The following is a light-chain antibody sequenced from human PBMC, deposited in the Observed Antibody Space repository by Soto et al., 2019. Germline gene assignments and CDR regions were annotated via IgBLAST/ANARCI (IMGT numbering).Light chain of an antibody. V-gene: IGKV1-39*01. CDR1: QSVSNY. J-gene: IGKJ2*01. CDR3: QQSYTPPFT. CDR2: TAS. Sequence: DIQMTQSPSSLSASVGDRVTITCRASQSVSNYLNWFQYKPGRAPKLLIHTASTLRSGVPSRFRGSGSGADLTLTISSLQREDFATYYCQQSYTPPFTFGQGTELEIK.